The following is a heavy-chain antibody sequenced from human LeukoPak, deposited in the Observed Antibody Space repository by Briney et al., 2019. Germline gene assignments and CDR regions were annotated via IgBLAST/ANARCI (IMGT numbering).Heavy chain of an antibody. CDR2: IIPIFGTA. CDR3: ARAVWWLRPTGIPSNSRLDGLYYYYMDV. D-gene: IGHD5-12*01. Sequence: SVKVSCKASGGTFSSYAISWVRQAPGQGLEWMGGIIPIFGTANYAQKFQGRVTITTDESTSTAYMELSSPRSEDTAVYYCARAVWWLRPTGIPSNSRLDGLYYYYMDVWGKGTTVTVSS. J-gene: IGHJ6*03. CDR1: GGTFSSYA. V-gene: IGHV1-69*05.